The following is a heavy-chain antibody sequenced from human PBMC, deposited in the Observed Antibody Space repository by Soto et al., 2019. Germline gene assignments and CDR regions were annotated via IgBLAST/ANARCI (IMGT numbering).Heavy chain of an antibody. Sequence: GGSLRLSCAAPGFTFSSYEMNWVRQAPGKGLEWVSYINSDGSTVYYTDSVKGRFTISRDNAKNSLYLQMNSLGAEDTAVYYCARDARTYSGSIRHLDYWGQGTLVTVSS. V-gene: IGHV3-48*03. J-gene: IGHJ4*02. CDR3: ARDARTYSGSIRHLDY. D-gene: IGHD1-26*01. CDR1: GFTFSSYE. CDR2: INSDGSTV.